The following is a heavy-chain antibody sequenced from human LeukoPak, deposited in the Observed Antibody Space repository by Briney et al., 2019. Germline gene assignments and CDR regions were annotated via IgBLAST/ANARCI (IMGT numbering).Heavy chain of an antibody. J-gene: IGHJ4*02. V-gene: IGHV3-23*01. D-gene: IGHD4-17*01. CDR1: GFPFSSYA. Sequence: GGSLRLSCAASGFPFSSYAMSWVRQAPGKGLEWVSVLSGSGGSTYYADSVKGRFTISRDNSKNTLYLQMNNLRAEDTAVYCCAKALAGRYDDYKAEYWGEGTLVIVSS. CDR2: LSGSGGST. CDR3: AKALAGRYDDYKAEY.